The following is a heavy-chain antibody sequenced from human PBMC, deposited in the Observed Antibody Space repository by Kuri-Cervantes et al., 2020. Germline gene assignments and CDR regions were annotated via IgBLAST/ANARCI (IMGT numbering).Heavy chain of an antibody. J-gene: IGHJ6*02. V-gene: IGHV3-23*01. Sequence: GESLKISCAASGFTFSSYAMSWVRQAPGRGLEWVSAISGSGGSTYYADSVKGRFTISRDNSKNTLYLQMNSLRAEDTAVYYCARYCTNGVCQSEYYYGMDVWGQGTTVTVSS. D-gene: IGHD2-8*01. CDR3: ARYCTNGVCQSEYYYGMDV. CDR2: ISGSGGST. CDR1: GFTFSSYA.